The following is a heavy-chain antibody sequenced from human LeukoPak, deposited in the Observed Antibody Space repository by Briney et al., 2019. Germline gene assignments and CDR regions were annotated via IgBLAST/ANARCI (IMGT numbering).Heavy chain of an antibody. D-gene: IGHD5/OR15-5a*01. Sequence: ASVKVSCKASGGTFSSYAISWVRQAPGQGLEWMGGIIPIFGTANYAQKFQGRVTITADESTSTAYMELSSLRSDNTAVYYCAVYDRELPGDHYWGQGTLVTVSS. CDR1: GGTFSSYA. CDR3: AVYDRELPGDHY. J-gene: IGHJ4*02. V-gene: IGHV1-69*13. CDR2: IIPIFGTA.